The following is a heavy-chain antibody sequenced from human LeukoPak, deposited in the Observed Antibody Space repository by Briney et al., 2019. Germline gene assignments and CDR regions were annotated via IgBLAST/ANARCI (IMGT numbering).Heavy chain of an antibody. CDR2: ISGSDGAT. CDR1: GFTFSAYG. J-gene: IGHJ4*02. CDR3: AKGSGWYV. Sequence: GGSLRLSCVGSGFTFSAYGMSWVRQAPGKGLESVSSISGSDGATSYADSVKGRFTISRDNSKNTLYLQMNSLRAEDTAVYYCAKGSGWYVWGQGTLVTVSS. V-gene: IGHV3-23*01. D-gene: IGHD6-19*01.